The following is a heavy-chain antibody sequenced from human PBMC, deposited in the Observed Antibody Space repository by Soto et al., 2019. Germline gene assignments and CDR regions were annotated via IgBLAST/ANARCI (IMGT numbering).Heavy chain of an antibody. V-gene: IGHV3-30-3*02. J-gene: IGHJ6*02. CDR1: GFTFSNYA. D-gene: IGHD3-16*02. CDR2: ISYDGSDK. Sequence: QVHLVESGGGVVQPGRSLRLSCAASGFTFSNYAMHWVRQAPGKGLEWVAVISYDGSDKYNANSVKGRFTNSRDNSKNTQKLQKNRPATEDQAVYYCAKHTGPNRYNYYSLGMDVWGQGATVT. CDR3: AKHTGPNRYNYYSLGMDV.